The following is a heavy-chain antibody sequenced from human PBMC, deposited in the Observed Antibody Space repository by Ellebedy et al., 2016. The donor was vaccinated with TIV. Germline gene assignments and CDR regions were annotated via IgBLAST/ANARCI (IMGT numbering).Heavy chain of an antibody. V-gene: IGHV4-4*07. J-gene: IGHJ6*02. CDR1: GDSISSYY. CDR3: TRDQRGAGKLYLYYYGMDV. Sequence: SETLSPTXTVSGDSISSYYWNWIRQAAGKGLEWIEHIHSSASTNYSPSLKSRVTMSVDTSKNQFSLKLTSVTAADTAVYFCTRDQRGAGKLYLYYYGMDVWGQGTTVTVSS. D-gene: IGHD2/OR15-2a*01. CDR2: IHSSAST.